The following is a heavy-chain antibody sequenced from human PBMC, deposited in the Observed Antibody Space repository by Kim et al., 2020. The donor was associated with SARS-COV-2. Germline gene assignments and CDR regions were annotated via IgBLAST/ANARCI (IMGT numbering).Heavy chain of an antibody. J-gene: IGHJ4*02. V-gene: IGHV3-7*01. CDR3: ARWDYDKNAYYYNS. Sequence: GGSLRLSCAASGFTFDNHWMSWVRQASGKGLEWVASINQDGGTKYYLDSVKGRFTISRDNAEHSMYLQMNSLRGEDTALYYCARWDYDKNAYYYNSWGQGSLVTVS. CDR1: GFTFDNHW. D-gene: IGHD3-22*01. CDR2: INQDGGTK.